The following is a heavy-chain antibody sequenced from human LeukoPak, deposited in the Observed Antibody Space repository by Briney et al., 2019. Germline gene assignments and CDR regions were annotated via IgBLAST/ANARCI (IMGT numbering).Heavy chain of an antibody. Sequence: GGSLRLSCAASGFTFSSYEMNWVRQAPRKGLGCVSYICTIANSIYYTDSVKGRFSISRDSAKNSLYLQMSNLRAEDTAVYYCARPVNYGGYDYYYYGMDVWGKGTTVTVSS. V-gene: IGHV3-48*03. J-gene: IGHJ6*04. CDR2: ICTIANSI. CDR1: GFTFSSYE. CDR3: ARPVNYGGYDYYYYGMDV. D-gene: IGHD5-12*01.